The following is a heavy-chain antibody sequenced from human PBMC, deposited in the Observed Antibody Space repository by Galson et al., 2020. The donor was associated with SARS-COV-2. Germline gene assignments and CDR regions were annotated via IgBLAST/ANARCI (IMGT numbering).Heavy chain of an antibody. Sequence: SETLSLTCTVSGGSISSSSYYWGWIRQPPGKGLEWIGSIYYSGSTYYNPSLKSRVTISVDTSKNQFSLKLSSVTAADTAVYYCARQGRSITVRGNWFDPWGQGTLVTVSS. V-gene: IGHV4-39*01. D-gene: IGHD1-20*01. CDR3: ARQGRSITVRGNWFDP. CDR1: GGSISSSSYY. J-gene: IGHJ5*02. CDR2: IYYSGST.